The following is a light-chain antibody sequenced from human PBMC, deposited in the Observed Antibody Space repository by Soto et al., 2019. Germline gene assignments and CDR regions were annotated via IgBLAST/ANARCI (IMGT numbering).Light chain of an antibody. Sequence: LTQPASVSGSPGQSITISCTGTSSDVGRYNHVSWYQHHPGKAPKLIISEVSNRPSGVSNRFSGSKSGYTASLTISGLQAEDEADYYCNSHTSGDFRVFGTGTK. CDR2: EVS. V-gene: IGLV2-14*01. J-gene: IGLJ1*01. CDR3: NSHTSGDFRV. CDR1: SSDVGRYNH.